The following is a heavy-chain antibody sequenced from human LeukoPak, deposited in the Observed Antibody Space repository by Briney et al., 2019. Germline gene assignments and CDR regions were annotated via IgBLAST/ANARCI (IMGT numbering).Heavy chain of an antibody. CDR3: ARDLPAATVLGAFDI. CDR2: ISSSGSTI. Sequence: GGSLRLSCAASGFTVSSNYMSWIRQAPGKGLEWVSYISSSGSTIYYADSVKGRFTISRDNAKNSLYLQMNSLRAEDTAVYYCARDLPAATVLGAFDIWGQGTMVTVSS. V-gene: IGHV3-11*01. D-gene: IGHD2-2*01. J-gene: IGHJ3*02. CDR1: GFTVSSNY.